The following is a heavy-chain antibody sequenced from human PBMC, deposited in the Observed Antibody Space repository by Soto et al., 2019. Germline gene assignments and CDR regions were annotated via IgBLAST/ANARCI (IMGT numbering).Heavy chain of an antibody. D-gene: IGHD3-22*01. J-gene: IGHJ3*02. CDR2: IYYSGST. V-gene: IGHV4-59*01. Sequence: SETLSLTCTVSGGSISNYYWSWIRQPPGKGLEWIGYIYYSGSTNYNPSLKSRVTISVDTSKNQFSLKLSSVTAADTAVYYCARGLGGAYYYLSSGYYWPDAFDIWGQGTMVT. CDR3: ARGLGGAYYYLSSGYYWPDAFDI. CDR1: GGSISNYY.